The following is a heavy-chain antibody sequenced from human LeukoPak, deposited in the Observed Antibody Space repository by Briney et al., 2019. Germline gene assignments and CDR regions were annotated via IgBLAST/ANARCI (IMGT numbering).Heavy chain of an antibody. D-gene: IGHD6-13*01. CDR2: INSNSGGT. CDR3: ARRKRGIAAADP. CDR1: GYTFTGYY. Sequence: GASVEVSCKASGYTFTGYYMHLGRQAPGQGLGWMGCINSNSGGTNCAQKFRGRVTMTRDTSISTAYMELSRLRSDDTAVYYCARRKRGIAAADPWGQGTLVTVSS. V-gene: IGHV1-2*02. J-gene: IGHJ5*02.